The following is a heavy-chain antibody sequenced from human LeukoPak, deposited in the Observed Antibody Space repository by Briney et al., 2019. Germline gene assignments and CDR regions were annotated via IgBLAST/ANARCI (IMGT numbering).Heavy chain of an antibody. Sequence: GGSLRLSCAASGFTFSSYSMNWVRQAPGKGLEWVSYISSSSSTIYYADSVKGRFTISRDNAKNSLYLQMNSLRAEDTAVYYCARGKAGVGDYWGQGTLVTVSS. CDR2: ISSSSSTI. CDR1: GFTFSSYS. V-gene: IGHV3-48*04. CDR3: ARGKAGVGDY. J-gene: IGHJ4*02. D-gene: IGHD6-19*01.